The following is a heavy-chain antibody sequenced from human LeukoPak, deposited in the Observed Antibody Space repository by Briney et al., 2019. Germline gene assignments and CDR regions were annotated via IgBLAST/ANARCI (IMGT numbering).Heavy chain of an antibody. CDR2: ISGSGGST. V-gene: IGHV3-23*01. CDR1: GFTFSSYA. D-gene: IGHD3-10*01. Sequence: PGGSLRLSCAASGFTFSSYAMSWVRQAPGKGLEWVSAISGSGGSTYYADSVKGRFTISRDNSKNTLYLQMNSLRAEDTAVYYCAKSEPTNGSGSYLTRMDVWGQGTTVTVSS. J-gene: IGHJ6*02. CDR3: AKSEPTNGSGSYLTRMDV.